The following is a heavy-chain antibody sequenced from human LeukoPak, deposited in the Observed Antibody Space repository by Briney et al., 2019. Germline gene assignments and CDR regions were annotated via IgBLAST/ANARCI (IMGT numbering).Heavy chain of an antibody. J-gene: IGHJ4*02. V-gene: IGHV3-48*04. D-gene: IGHD3-22*01. CDR3: EGADYYWFDY. Sequence: GGSLRLSCAASGFTFTSYSLSWVRQAPGKGLEWVSYITSSGNPIYYADSVKGRFTISRDNATNTLYLQMNSLRAEDTDVYYWEGADYYWFDYWGQGTLVTVSS. CDR2: ITSSGNPI. CDR1: GFTFTSYS.